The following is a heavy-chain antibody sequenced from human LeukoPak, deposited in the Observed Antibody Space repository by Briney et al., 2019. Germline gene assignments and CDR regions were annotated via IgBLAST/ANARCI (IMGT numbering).Heavy chain of an antibody. V-gene: IGHV4-34*01. D-gene: IGHD3-22*01. CDR1: GGSFSGYY. Sequence: PSETLSLTCAVYGGSFSGYYWSWFRQPPGKGLEWIGEINHSRSTNYNPSLKSRVTISVDTSKNQFSLKLSSVTAADTAVYYCARGRDYDSSGYYGDVWGQGTTVTVSS. J-gene: IGHJ6*02. CDR2: INHSRST. CDR3: ARGRDYDSSGYYGDV.